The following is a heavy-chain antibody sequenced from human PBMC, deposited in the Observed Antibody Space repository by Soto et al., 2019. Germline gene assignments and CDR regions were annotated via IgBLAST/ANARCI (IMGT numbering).Heavy chain of an antibody. CDR1: GVSISSYY. CDR2: ISYGGST. J-gene: IGHJ4*02. D-gene: IGHD3-3*01. Sequence: SETLSLTCTVSGVSISSYYWYWIRQPPGEGLEWIGYISYGGSTNYNPSLKSRVTISVDTSKNQFSLKLTSVTAADTAVYYCERGLFDFWSGWDYWGQGTLVTVSS. V-gene: IGHV4-59*01. CDR3: ERGLFDFWSGWDY.